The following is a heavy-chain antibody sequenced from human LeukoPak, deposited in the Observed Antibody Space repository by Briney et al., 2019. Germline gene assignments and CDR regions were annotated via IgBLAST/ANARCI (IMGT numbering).Heavy chain of an antibody. CDR1: GGTFSSYA. Sequence: GSSVKVSCKASGGTFSSYAISWVRQAPGRGLEWMGGIIPIFGTANYAQKFQGRVTITADESTSTAYMELSSLRSEDTAVYYCAREPAFPLRFGELAHAFDIWGQGTMVTVSS. CDR3: AREPAFPLRFGELAHAFDI. V-gene: IGHV1-69*01. J-gene: IGHJ3*02. D-gene: IGHD3-10*01. CDR2: IIPIFGTA.